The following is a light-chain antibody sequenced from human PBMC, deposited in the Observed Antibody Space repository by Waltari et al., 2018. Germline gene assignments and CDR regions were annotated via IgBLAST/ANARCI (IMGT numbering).Light chain of an antibody. CDR3: CSYANNRPRV. Sequence: QSALTQPASVSGSPGQSLTIPCTGTSSDVGSYTLVSWYQQHPGKAPKLIIYEGYKRPSGVSNRFSGSKSGDTASLTISGVQAEDEADYYCCSYANNRPRVFGGGTKLTVL. CDR2: EGY. J-gene: IGLJ3*02. CDR1: SSDVGSYTL. V-gene: IGLV2-23*01.